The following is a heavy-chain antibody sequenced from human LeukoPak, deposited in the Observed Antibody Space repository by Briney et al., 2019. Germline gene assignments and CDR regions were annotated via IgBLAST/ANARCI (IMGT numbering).Heavy chain of an antibody. CDR2: INHSAST. J-gene: IGHJ4*02. V-gene: IGHV4-34*01. CDR3: ARGRSGITIFGVVIIRRPTAAYFDY. D-gene: IGHD3-3*01. CDR1: GGSFSGYY. Sequence: TSETLSLTCAVYGGSFSGYYWSWIRHPPGKGLEWIGEINHSASTNYNPSLKTRVTISVDTSKNQFSLKLSSVSGADTAVYYYARGRSGITIFGVVIIRRPTAAYFDYWGQGTLVTVSS.